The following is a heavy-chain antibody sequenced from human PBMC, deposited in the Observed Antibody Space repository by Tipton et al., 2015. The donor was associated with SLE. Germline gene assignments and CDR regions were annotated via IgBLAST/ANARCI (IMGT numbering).Heavy chain of an antibody. CDR3: AREKGDAYPNLVAFDI. CDR2: IYYTGSA. Sequence: TLSLTCTVSGSSIGSNYWSWIRQPPGKGLEWIGYIYYTGSANYNPSLKSRVTISVGTSKNQFSLKLSSVTAADTAVYYCAREKGDAYPNLVAFDIWGQGTMVTVSS. D-gene: IGHD3-16*01. V-gene: IGHV4-59*01. J-gene: IGHJ3*02. CDR1: GSSIGSNY.